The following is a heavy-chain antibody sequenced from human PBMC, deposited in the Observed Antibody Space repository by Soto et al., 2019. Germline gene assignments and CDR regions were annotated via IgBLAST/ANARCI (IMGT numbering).Heavy chain of an antibody. D-gene: IGHD3-10*01. J-gene: IGHJ4*02. CDR3: AKENLQYYYGSGSPYY. Sequence: GGSLRLSCAASGFTFSSYAMSWVRQAPGKGLEWVSAISGSDGSTYYADSVKGRFTISRDNSKNTQYLQMNSLRAEDTAVYYCAKENLQYYYGSGSPYYWGQGTLVTVSS. CDR2: ISGSDGST. CDR1: GFTFSSYA. V-gene: IGHV3-23*01.